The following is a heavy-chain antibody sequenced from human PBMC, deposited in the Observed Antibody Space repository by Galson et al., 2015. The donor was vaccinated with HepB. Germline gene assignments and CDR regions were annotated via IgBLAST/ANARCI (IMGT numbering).Heavy chain of an antibody. D-gene: IGHD3-9*01. V-gene: IGHV3-7*01. CDR3: AKVGRYDILTGHPNSYYYYYYMDV. CDR2: IKQDGSEK. CDR1: GFTFSSYW. Sequence: SLRLSCAASGFTFSSYWMSWVRQAPGKGLEWVANIKQDGSEKYYVDSVKGRFTISRDNSKNTLYLQMNSLRAEDTAVYYCAKVGRYDILTGHPNSYYYYYYMDVWGKGTTVTVSS. J-gene: IGHJ6*03.